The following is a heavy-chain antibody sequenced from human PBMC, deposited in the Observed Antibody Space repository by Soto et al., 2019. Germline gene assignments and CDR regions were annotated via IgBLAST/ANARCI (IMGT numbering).Heavy chain of an antibody. CDR3: ARGVENFVVVLEVFGYYGMDV. D-gene: IGHD2-2*01. J-gene: IGHJ6*02. CDR2: INAGNGNT. V-gene: IGHV1-3*01. CDR1: GYSFTSYA. Sequence: ASVKVSCKASGYSFTSYAIYWVRQAPGQRLEWMGWINAGNGNTKYSQKLQGRVTFTGDTSASTAHMELSSLRYEDTAVYFCARGVENFVVVLEVFGYYGMDVWGQGTSVTVS.